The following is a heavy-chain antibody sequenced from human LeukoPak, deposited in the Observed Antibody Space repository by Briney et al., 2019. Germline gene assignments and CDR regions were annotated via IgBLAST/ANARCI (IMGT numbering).Heavy chain of an antibody. CDR1: GFTFSSYA. CDR2: ISGSGGST. Sequence: PGGSLRLSCAASGFTFSSYAMSWVRQAPGKGLEWVSAISGSGGSTYYADSVKGRFTISRDNAKNSLYLQMNSLRAEDTAVYYCARGRFSWYGGDFDYWGQGTLVTVSS. V-gene: IGHV3-23*01. J-gene: IGHJ4*02. D-gene: IGHD6-13*01. CDR3: ARGRFSWYGGDFDY.